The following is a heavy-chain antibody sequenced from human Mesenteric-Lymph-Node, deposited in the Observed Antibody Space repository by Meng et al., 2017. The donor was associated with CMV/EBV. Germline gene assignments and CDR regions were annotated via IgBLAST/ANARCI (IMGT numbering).Heavy chain of an antibody. Sequence: GESLKISCEASGFTFSNYAMSRVRQAPGKGLEHVSVISGSGRDAGTTYYADSVKGRFTISRDDSKNTLYLQMNSLRAEDTAVYYCARGPPSGWYLDYWGQGTLVTVSS. J-gene: IGHJ4*02. V-gene: IGHV3-23*01. CDR2: ISGSGRDAGTT. D-gene: IGHD6-19*01. CDR3: ARGPPSGWYLDY. CDR1: GFTFSNYA.